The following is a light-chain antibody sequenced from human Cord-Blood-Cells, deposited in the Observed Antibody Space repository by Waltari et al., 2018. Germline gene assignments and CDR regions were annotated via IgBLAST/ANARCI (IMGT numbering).Light chain of an antibody. CDR3: SSYTSSSTLV. CDR2: DVS. Sequence: QAALTHPASVLGSPGQSTTIPSAGSRRDVGVYTYVPWYLQHPSKAPTLMIYDVSNRPSGVSNRFSGSKSGNTASLTISGLQAEDEADYYCSSYTSSSTLVFGGGTKLTVL. V-gene: IGLV2-14*01. CDR1: RRDVGVYTY. J-gene: IGLJ2*01.